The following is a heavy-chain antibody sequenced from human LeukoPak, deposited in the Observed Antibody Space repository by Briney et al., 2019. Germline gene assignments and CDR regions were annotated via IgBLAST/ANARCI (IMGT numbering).Heavy chain of an antibody. CDR1: GFTFSSYS. Sequence: GGSLRLSCAASGFTFSSYSMNWVRQAPGKGLEWVSSISSSSSYIYYADSVKGRFTISRDNAKNSLYLQMNSLRAEDTAVYYCARATYYYDSSGQSFDYWGQGTLVTVSS. CDR2: ISSSSSYI. D-gene: IGHD3-22*01. CDR3: ARATYYYDSSGQSFDY. J-gene: IGHJ4*02. V-gene: IGHV3-21*01.